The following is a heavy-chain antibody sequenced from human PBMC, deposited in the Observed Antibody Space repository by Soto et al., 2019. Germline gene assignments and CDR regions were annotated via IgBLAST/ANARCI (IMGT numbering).Heavy chain of an antibody. CDR1: GVSTSNHY. J-gene: IGHJ4*02. Sequence: SETLSLTCSVSGVSTSNHYWTWIRKPPGQGPEWIGCIYYRGTTNYNASFNSRVTISVDTSKNQFSLKLTSVTTADTTVYYCARGGGSPYHDHEFDYWGQGILVTVSS. CDR2: IYYRGTT. CDR3: ARGGGSPYHDHEFDY. D-gene: IGHD2-2*01. V-gene: IGHV4-59*11.